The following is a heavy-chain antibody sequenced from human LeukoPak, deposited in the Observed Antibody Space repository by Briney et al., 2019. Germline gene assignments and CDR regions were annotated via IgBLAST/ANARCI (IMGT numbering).Heavy chain of an antibody. CDR2: INAGNGNT. J-gene: IGHJ3*02. D-gene: IGHD2-2*01. Sequence: ASVKVSCKASGYTFTSYAMHWVRQAPGQRLEWMGWINAGNGNTKYSQKLQGRVTMTTDTSTSTAYMELRSLRSDDTAVYYCAIGVVVPAAITAFDIWGQGTMVTVSS. V-gene: IGHV1-3*01. CDR3: AIGVVVPAAITAFDI. CDR1: GYTFTSYA.